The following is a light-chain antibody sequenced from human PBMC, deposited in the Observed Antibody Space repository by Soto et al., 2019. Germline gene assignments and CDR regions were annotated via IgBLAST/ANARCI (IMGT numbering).Light chain of an antibody. CDR3: CSYADSRV. CDR2: EGI. Sequence: QSALTQPASVSGSPGQSITISCTGTSSDVGSYNLVSWYQQHPGKAPKLIIYEGIKRPSGVSNRFSASTSDNTASLTISGLQAEDEADYYCCSYADSRVFGGGTKVTVL. CDR1: SSDVGSYNL. J-gene: IGLJ3*02. V-gene: IGLV2-23*01.